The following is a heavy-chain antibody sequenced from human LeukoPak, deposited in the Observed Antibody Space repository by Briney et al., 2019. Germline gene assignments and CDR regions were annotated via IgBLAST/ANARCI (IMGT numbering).Heavy chain of an antibody. J-gene: IGHJ3*01. CDR1: GYRFNVYD. CDR3: ARADGTNSGTNAFDV. V-gene: IGHV1-18*01. D-gene: IGHD4-23*01. CDR2: ISTYTGRA. Sequence: ASVTVSFTTSGYRFNVYDILWVRQAPGHGLDYVGWISTYTGRANYAQKFQGRVSVITDTSTSTAYLELTNLTSSDTGLYYCARADGTNSGTNAFDVWGLGTMVTVAS.